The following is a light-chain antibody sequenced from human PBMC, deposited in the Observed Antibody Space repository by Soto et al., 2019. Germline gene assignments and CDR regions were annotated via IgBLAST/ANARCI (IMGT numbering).Light chain of an antibody. J-gene: IGKJ1*01. Sequence: IALTQSPGTLSLSPGERATLSCRASQRVSSSYLAWYQQKPGQAPRLLIYGASSRATGIPDRFSGSGSGTDFTLTISRLEPEDFAVYYCHQYGSSSWTFGQGTKVDIK. CDR2: GAS. CDR1: QRVSSSY. CDR3: HQYGSSSWT. V-gene: IGKV3-20*01.